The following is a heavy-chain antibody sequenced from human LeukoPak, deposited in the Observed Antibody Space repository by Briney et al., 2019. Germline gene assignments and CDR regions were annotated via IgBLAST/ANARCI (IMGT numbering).Heavy chain of an antibody. D-gene: IGHD6-19*01. CDR1: GSTFTSYG. V-gene: IGHV1-18*01. Sequence: ASVKVSCTASGSTFTSYGISWVRQAPGQGLEWMGWISAYNGNTNYAQKLQGRVTMTTDTSTSRAYMELRRLGSENRAGYYRARDRAVAGPYYLDYWGQGTLVTVSS. J-gene: IGHJ4*02. CDR3: ARDRAVAGPYYLDY. CDR2: ISAYNGNT.